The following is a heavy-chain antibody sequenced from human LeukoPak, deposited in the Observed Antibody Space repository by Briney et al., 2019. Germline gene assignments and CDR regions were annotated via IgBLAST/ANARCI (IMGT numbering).Heavy chain of an antibody. Sequence: GGSLRLSCAASGFTVSSNYMSWVRQAPGKGLEWVSVIYSGGSTYYADSVMGRFTISRDNSKNTVYLQMNSLRAEDTAVYYCARGSGFHCSGGSCYSEPLDFWGQGTLVTISS. D-gene: IGHD2-15*01. CDR1: GFTVSSNY. CDR3: ARGSGFHCSGGSCYSEPLDF. CDR2: IYSGGST. V-gene: IGHV3-53*01. J-gene: IGHJ4*02.